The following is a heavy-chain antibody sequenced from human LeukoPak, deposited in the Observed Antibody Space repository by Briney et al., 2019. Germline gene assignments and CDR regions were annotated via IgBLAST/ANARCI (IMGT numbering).Heavy chain of an antibody. D-gene: IGHD5-24*01. J-gene: IGHJ4*02. V-gene: IGHV4-59*01. CDR3: ARIVGDGFNYPHYFDY. Sequence: PSETLSLTCTVSGGSISSYYWSWIRQPPGKGLEWIGYIYYSGSTNYNPSLKSRVTISVDTSKNQFSLKLSSVTAADTAVYYCARIVGDGFNYPHYFDYWGQGTLVTVSS. CDR1: GGSISSYY. CDR2: IYYSGST.